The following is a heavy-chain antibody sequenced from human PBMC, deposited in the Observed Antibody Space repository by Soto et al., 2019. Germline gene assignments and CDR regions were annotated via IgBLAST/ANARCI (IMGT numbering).Heavy chain of an antibody. Sequence: GGSLRLSCAASGFSFSDYYMSWIRQAPGKGLEWVSYISSSSSYTNYADSVKGRFTISRDNAKNSLYLQMNSLRAEDTAVYYCSIGRTDILTGCFDYCGQGTLVTVSS. CDR3: SIGRTDILTGCFDY. D-gene: IGHD3-9*01. J-gene: IGHJ4*02. CDR1: GFSFSDYY. V-gene: IGHV3-11*06. CDR2: ISSSSSYT.